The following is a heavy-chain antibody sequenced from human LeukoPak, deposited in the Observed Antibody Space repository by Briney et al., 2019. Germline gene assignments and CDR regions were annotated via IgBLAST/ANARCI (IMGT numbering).Heavy chain of an antibody. CDR3: ARGGSSQPVVDY. CDR1: DGSISSYY. V-gene: IGHV4-59*01. CDR2: IYYSGST. J-gene: IGHJ4*02. D-gene: IGHD1-26*01. Sequence: NPSETLSLTCTVSDGSISSYYWSWIRQPPGKGLEWIGYIYYSGSTNYNPSLKSRVTISVDTSKNQFSLKLSSVTAADTAVYYCARGGSSQPVVDYWGQGTLVTVSS.